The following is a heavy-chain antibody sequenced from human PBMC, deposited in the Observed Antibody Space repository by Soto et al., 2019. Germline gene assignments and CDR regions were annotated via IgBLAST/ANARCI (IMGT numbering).Heavy chain of an antibody. Sequence: PSETLSLTCAVYGGSFSGYYWSWIRQPPGKGLEWIGEINHSGSTNYNPSLKSRVTISVDTSKNQFSLKLSSVTAADTAVYYCASATVMNYYYGMDVWGQGTTVTVSS. CDR3: ASATVMNYYYGMDV. V-gene: IGHV4-34*01. J-gene: IGHJ6*02. CDR2: INHSGST. D-gene: IGHD4-17*01. CDR1: GGSFSGYY.